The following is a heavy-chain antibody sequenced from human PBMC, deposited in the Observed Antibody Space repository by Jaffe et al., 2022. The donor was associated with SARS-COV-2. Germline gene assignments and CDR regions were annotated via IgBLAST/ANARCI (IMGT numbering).Heavy chain of an antibody. CDR1: GFTFSSYG. CDR3: ARGALLPLEYGMDV. J-gene: IGHJ6*02. D-gene: IGHD1-1*01. CDR2: IWYDGSNK. V-gene: IGHV3-33*01. Sequence: QVQLVESGGGVVQPGRSLRLSCAASGFTFSSYGMHWVRQAPGKGLEWVAVIWYDGSNKYYADSVKGRFTISRDNSKNTLYLQMNSLRAEDTAVYYCARGALLPLEYGMDVWGQGTTVTVSS.